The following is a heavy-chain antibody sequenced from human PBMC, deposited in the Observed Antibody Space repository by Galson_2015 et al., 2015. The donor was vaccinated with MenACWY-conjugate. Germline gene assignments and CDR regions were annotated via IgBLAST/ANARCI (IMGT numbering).Heavy chain of an antibody. V-gene: IGHV4-28*03. CDR3: ARDDGSYST. J-gene: IGHJ5*02. CDR2: ITFSGRT. Sequence: IGFITFSGRTVYNPSLKTRVTMSLETSKTQVSLKLTSVTALDTAVYYCARDDGSYSTWGQGTLVTVSS. D-gene: IGHD1-26*01.